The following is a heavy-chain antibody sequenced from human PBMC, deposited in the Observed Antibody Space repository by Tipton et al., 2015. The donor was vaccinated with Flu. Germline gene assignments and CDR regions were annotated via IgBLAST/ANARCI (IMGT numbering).Heavy chain of an antibody. D-gene: IGHD3-10*01. CDR1: GDSMNSFY. Sequence: TLSLTCTVSGDSMNSFYWSWIRQPAGKGLQWIGRMYASGSTKYNPSLKSRVTMSVDTSKNQFSLKLISVTAADTAVYYCARGSGSGTEMIFDFWGQGTLVTVSS. J-gene: IGHJ4*02. CDR2: MYASGST. V-gene: IGHV4-4*07. CDR3: ARGSGSGTEMIFDF.